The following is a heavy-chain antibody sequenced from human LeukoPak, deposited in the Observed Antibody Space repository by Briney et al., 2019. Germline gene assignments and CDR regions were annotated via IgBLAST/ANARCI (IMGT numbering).Heavy chain of an antibody. CDR2: ISYDGSNK. J-gene: IGHJ4*02. CDR1: GFTFSNAW. Sequence: PGGSLRLSCAASGFTFSNAWMSWVRQAPGKGLEWVAVISYDGSNKYYADSVKGRFTISRDNSKNTLYLQMNSLRAEDTAVYYCAKARLFDYWGQGTLVTVSS. V-gene: IGHV3-30*18. CDR3: AKARLFDY.